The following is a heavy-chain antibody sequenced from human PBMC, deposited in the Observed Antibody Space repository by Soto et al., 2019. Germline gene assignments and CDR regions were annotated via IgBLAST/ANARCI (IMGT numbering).Heavy chain of an antibody. CDR3: ARDRHCSSTSCKDY. CDR1: GFTFSSYS. D-gene: IGHD2-2*01. V-gene: IGHV3-21*01. Sequence: GSLRLSCAASGFTFSSYSMNWVRQAPGKGLEWVSSISSSSSYIYYADSVKGRFTISRDNAKNSLYLQMNSLRAEDTAVYYCARDRHCSSTSCKDYWGQGTLVTVSS. J-gene: IGHJ4*02. CDR2: ISSSSSYI.